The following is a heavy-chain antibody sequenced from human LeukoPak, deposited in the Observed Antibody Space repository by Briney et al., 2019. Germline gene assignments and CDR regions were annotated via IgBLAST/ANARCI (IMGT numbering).Heavy chain of an antibody. CDR2: ISAYDGNT. D-gene: IGHD2-2*01. J-gene: IGHJ5*02. CDR3: ARDHCSSTSCPLNWFDP. V-gene: IGHV1-18*01. Sequence: WASVKVSCKASGYTVTSYGSSWVRQAPGQGLEWMGWISAYDGNTNYAQKLQGRVAMTTDTSTSTAYMELRSLRSDDTAVYCCARDHCSSTSCPLNWFDPWGQGTLVTVSS. CDR1: GYTVTSYG.